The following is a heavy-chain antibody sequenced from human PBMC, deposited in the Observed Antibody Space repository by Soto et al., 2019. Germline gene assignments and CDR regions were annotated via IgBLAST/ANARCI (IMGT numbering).Heavy chain of an antibody. CDR1: GYTFTSYD. CDR3: ESWPDGYYYYGMDV. CDR2: MNPNSGNT. J-gene: IGHJ6*02. V-gene: IGHV1-8*01. Sequence: QVQLVQSGAAVKKPGASVKVSFKASGYTFTSYDINWERQDTGQGLEWMGWMNPNSGNTGYAQKLQGRVTMTRNTSISRAYMELSSLRSEDTCVYDRESWPDGYYYYGMDVWGQGTTVTVSS.